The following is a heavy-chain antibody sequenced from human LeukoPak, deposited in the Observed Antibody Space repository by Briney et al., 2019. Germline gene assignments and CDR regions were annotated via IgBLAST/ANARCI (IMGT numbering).Heavy chain of an antibody. CDR2: IRYDGSYT. CDR3: AKEVTEYSYGGTYYFDY. J-gene: IGHJ4*02. Sequence: PGGSLRLSCEASGFTFSSYDMHWVRQAPGKGLEWVAFIRYDGSYTYYADSVKGRFTISRDNSKNTLYLQMNSLRAEDTAVYYCAKEVTEYSYGGTYYFDYWGQGTLVTVSS. CDR1: GFTFSSYD. V-gene: IGHV3-30*02. D-gene: IGHD5-18*01.